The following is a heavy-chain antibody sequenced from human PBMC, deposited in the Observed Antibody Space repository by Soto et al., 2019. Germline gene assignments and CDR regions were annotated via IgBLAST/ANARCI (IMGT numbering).Heavy chain of an antibody. D-gene: IGHD6-13*01. CDR1: GGSISSGGYY. J-gene: IGHJ4*02. CDR3: AREGIAAAGIDY. Sequence: SETLSLTCTVSGGSISSGGYYWSWIRQHPGKGLEWIGYIYYSGSTYYNPSLKSRVTIPVDTSKNQFSLKLSSVTAADTAVYYCAREGIAAAGIDYWGQGTLVTVSS. CDR2: IYYSGST. V-gene: IGHV4-31*03.